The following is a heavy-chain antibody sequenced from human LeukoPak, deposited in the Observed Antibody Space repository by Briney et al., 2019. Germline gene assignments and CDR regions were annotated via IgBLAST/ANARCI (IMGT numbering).Heavy chain of an antibody. Sequence: GATVKVSCKASGYTFTGYYMHWVRQAPGQGLEWMGWINPNSGGTNYAQKFQGRVTMTRDTSISTGYMELSRLRSDDTAVYYCARDKLPSSITMVRGATLGMDVWGKGTTVSISS. CDR2: INPNSGGT. J-gene: IGHJ6*03. D-gene: IGHD3-10*01. CDR3: ARDKLPSSITMVRGATLGMDV. CDR1: GYTFTGYY. V-gene: IGHV1-2*02.